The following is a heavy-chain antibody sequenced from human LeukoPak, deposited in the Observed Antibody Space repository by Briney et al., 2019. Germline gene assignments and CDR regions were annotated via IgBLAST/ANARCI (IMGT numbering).Heavy chain of an antibody. CDR3: ARSVGGGHYYYYYMDV. D-gene: IGHD2-15*01. CDR2: IYYSGST. V-gene: IGHV4-59*01. J-gene: IGHJ6*03. Sequence: SETLSLTCTVSGGSISSYYWSWLRQPPRKGLEWIGYIYYSGSTNYNPSLKSRVTISVDTSKNQFSLKLSSVTAADTAVYYCARSVGGGHYYYYYMDVWGKGATVTVSS. CDR1: GGSISSYY.